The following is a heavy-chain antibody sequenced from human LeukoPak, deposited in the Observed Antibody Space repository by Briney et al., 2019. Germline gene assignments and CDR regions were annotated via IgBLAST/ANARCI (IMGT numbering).Heavy chain of an antibody. CDR2: IYFGDSDT. V-gene: IGHV5-51*01. CDR3: ARLKTQYPPDAFNI. D-gene: IGHD2/OR15-2a*01. Sequence: GESLKISFQSSGYRFNNFWIGWVRQVPGKGLEFMGMIYFGDSDTRYSPSFQGQVTISADKSIFTAYLQWISLKASDTAMYYCARLKTQYPPDAFNIWGRGTMVTVSS. J-gene: IGHJ3*02. CDR1: GYRFNNFW.